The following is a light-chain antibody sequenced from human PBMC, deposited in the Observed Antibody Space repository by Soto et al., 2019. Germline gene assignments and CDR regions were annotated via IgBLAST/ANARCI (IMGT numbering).Light chain of an antibody. J-gene: IGLJ1*01. CDR3: GTWDSSLSAYV. Sequence: QSVLPQPPSVSAAPGQKVTISCSGMSSNIGNNYVSWYQQLPGTAPKLLIYENNKRPSGIPDRFSGSKSGTSATLGITGLQTGDEADYYCGTWDSSLSAYVFGTGTKVTVL. V-gene: IGLV1-51*02. CDR2: ENN. CDR1: SSNIGNNY.